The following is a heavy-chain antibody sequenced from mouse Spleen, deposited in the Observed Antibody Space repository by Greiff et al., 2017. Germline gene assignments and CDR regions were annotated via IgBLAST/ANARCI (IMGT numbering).Heavy chain of an antibody. CDR1: GFNIKDDY. D-gene: IGHD1-2*01. Sequence: QLQQSGAELVRPGASVKLSCTASGFNIKDDYMHWVKQRPEQGLEWIGWIDPENGDTEYASKFQGKATITADTSSNTAYLQLSSLTSEDTAVYYCTTAFTTATRDYWGQGTTLTVSS. J-gene: IGHJ2*01. CDR3: TTAFTTATRDY. V-gene: IGHV14-4*01. CDR2: IDPENGDT.